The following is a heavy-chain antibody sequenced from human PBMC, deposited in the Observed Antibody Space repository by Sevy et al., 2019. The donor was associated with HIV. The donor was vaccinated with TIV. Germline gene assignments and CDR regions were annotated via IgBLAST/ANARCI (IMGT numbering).Heavy chain of an antibody. CDR2: IVVGSGNT. Sequence: ASVKVSCKASGFTFTSSAVQWVRQARGQRLEWIGWIVVGSGNTNYAQKFQERVTITTDMSTSTAYMELSSLRSEDTAVYYCAADPVTTSYYYGMDVWGQGTTVTVSS. CDR3: AADPVTTSYYYGMDV. V-gene: IGHV1-58*01. D-gene: IGHD4-17*01. CDR1: GFTFTSSA. J-gene: IGHJ6*02.